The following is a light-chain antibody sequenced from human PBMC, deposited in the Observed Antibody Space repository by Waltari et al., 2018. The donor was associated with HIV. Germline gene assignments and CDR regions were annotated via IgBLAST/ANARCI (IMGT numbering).Light chain of an antibody. CDR2: GAS. J-gene: IGKJ3*01. Sequence: EIVLTQSPGTLSLSPGERATLSCMASQSVSKNYLAWYQQKSGQAPRLLIYGASSRATGIADRFSGSGSGTDFTLTISRLEPEDFAVYYCQQYGSSPCTFGPGTKVDVK. V-gene: IGKV3-20*01. CDR3: QQYGSSPCT. CDR1: QSVSKNY.